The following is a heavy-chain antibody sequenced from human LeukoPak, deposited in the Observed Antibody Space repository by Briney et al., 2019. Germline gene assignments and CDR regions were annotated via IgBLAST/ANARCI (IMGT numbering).Heavy chain of an antibody. J-gene: IGHJ4*02. CDR2: IYHSGTT. V-gene: IGHV4-4*02. CDR3: ARPVRYILTGYYKRGYYFDY. D-gene: IGHD3-9*01. Sequence: PSETLSLTCAVSGGSISSSNWWSWVRQPPGKGLEWIGEIYHSGTTNYNPSLKSRVTISVDTSKNQFSLKLSSVTAADTAVYYCARPVRYILTGYYKRGYYFDYWGQGTLVTVSS. CDR1: GGSISSSNW.